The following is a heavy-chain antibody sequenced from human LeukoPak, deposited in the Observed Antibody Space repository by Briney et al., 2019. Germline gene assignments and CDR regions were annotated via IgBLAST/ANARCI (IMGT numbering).Heavy chain of an antibody. CDR3: AKGRHYYYDSSGYFPY. CDR1: GFTFSSYA. Sequence: PGGSLRLSCAASGFTFSSYAMSWVRQAPGKGLEWVSAISGSGGSTYYADSVKGRFTISRDNSKNTLYLQMNSLRAEDTAVYYCAKGRHYYYDSSGYFPYWGQGTLVTVSS. J-gene: IGHJ4*02. D-gene: IGHD3-22*01. CDR2: ISGSGGST. V-gene: IGHV3-23*01.